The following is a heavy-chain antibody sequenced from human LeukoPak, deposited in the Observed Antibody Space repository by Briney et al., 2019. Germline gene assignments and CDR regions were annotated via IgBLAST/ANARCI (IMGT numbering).Heavy chain of an antibody. CDR3: ARCMGPAMYYYYYMDV. Sequence: SETQSLTCTVSGGSISSYYWSWIRQPPGKGLEWIGYIYYSGSTDYNPSLKSRVTISVDTSKNQFSLKLSSVTAADTAVYYCARCMGPAMYYYYYMDVWGKGTTVTVSS. CDR1: GGSISSYY. J-gene: IGHJ6*03. D-gene: IGHD2-8*01. CDR2: IYYSGST. V-gene: IGHV4-59*01.